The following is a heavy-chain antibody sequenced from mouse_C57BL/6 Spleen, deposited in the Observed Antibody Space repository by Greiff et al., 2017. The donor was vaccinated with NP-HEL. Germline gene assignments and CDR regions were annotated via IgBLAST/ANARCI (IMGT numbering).Heavy chain of an antibody. J-gene: IGHJ4*01. D-gene: IGHD1-1*01. Sequence: QVQLQQPGAELVKPGASVKLSCKASGYTFTSYWMHWVKQRPGQGLEWIGMIHPNSGSTNYNEKLKSKATLTVDKSSSTAYMQLSILTSEDSAVDYCARLLNLLLRPCAMDYWGQGTSVTVSS. CDR3: ARLLNLLLRPCAMDY. CDR2: IHPNSGST. V-gene: IGHV1-64*01. CDR1: GYTFTSYW.